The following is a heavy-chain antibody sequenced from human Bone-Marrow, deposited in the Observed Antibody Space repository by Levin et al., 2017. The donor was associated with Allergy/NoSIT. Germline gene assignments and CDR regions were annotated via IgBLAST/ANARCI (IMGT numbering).Heavy chain of an antibody. D-gene: IGHD2-21*02. J-gene: IGHJ4*02. CDR1: GFTFSSYA. CDR3: ARDRTVVVTAIPDY. CDR2: ISYDGSNK. V-gene: IGHV3-30-3*01. Sequence: GESLKISCAASGFTFSSYAMHWVRQAPGKGLEWVAVISYDGSNKYYADSVKGRFTISRDNSKNTLYLQMNSLRAEDTAVYYCARDRTVVVTAIPDYWGQGTLVTVSS.